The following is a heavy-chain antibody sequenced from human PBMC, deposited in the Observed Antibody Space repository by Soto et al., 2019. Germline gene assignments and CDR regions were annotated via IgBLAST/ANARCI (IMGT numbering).Heavy chain of an antibody. CDR2: INHSGST. J-gene: IGHJ6*03. CDR1: GGSFSGYY. CDR3: ASFLLYYDFWSGYPNMDV. V-gene: IGHV4-34*01. Sequence: PSETLSLTCAVYGGSFSGYYWSWIRQPPGKGLEWIGEINHSGSTNYNPSLKSRVTISVDTSKNQFSLKLSSVTAADTAVYYCASFLLYYDFWSGYPNMDVWGKGTTVTVSS. D-gene: IGHD3-3*01.